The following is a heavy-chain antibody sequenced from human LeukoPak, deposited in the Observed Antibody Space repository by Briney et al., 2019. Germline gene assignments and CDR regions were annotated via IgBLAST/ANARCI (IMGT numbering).Heavy chain of an antibody. J-gene: IGHJ4*02. D-gene: IGHD2-15*01. CDR2: ISGSGGST. CDR3: AKDRAPWYYFDY. Sequence: GGSLRLSCAASGLTVSSDCVSWVRQAPGKGLEWVSAISGSGGSTYYADSVKGRFTISRDNSKNTLYLQMNSLRAEDTAVYYCAKDRAPWYYFDYWGQGTLVTVSS. V-gene: IGHV3-23*01. CDR1: GLTVSSDC.